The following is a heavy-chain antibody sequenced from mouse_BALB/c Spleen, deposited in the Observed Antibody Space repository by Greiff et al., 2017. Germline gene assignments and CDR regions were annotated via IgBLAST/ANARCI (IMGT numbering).Heavy chain of an antibody. J-gene: IGHJ4*01. Sequence: EVKLVESGGGLVKPGGSLKLSCAASGFTFSSYAMSWVRQSPEKRLEWVAEISSGGSYTYYPDTVTGRFTISRDNAKNTLYLQMSSLKSEDTAMYYCARDRDYRYLYYAMDYWGQGTSVTVSS. CDR3: ARDRDYRYLYYAMDY. D-gene: IGHD2-14*01. CDR2: ISSGGSYT. V-gene: IGHV5-9-4*01. CDR1: GFTFSSYA.